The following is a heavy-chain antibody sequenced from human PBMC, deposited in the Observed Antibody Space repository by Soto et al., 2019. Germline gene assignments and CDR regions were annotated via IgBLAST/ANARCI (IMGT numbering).Heavy chain of an antibody. CDR3: AADRGGEEQLVSNAFDI. V-gene: IGHV1-58*02. Sequence: ASVKVSCKASGFTFTSSAMQWVRQARGQRLEWIGWIVVGSGNTNYAQKFQERVTITRDMSTSTAYMELSSLRSEDTAVYYCAADRGGEEQLVSNAFDIWGQGTMVTVSS. CDR2: IVVGSGNT. CDR1: GFTFTSSA. J-gene: IGHJ3*02. D-gene: IGHD6-6*01.